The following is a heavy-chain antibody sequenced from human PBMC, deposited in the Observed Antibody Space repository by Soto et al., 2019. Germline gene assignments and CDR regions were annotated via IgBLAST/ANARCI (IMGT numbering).Heavy chain of an antibody. Sequence: GGSLRLSCAASGFTFSSYGMHWVRQAPGKGLEWVAVISYDGSNKYYADSVKGRFTISRDNSKNTLYLQMNSLRGEDTAVYYCAKESGYSYGYELDYWGQGTLVTVSS. J-gene: IGHJ4*02. CDR2: ISYDGSNK. V-gene: IGHV3-30*18. CDR3: AKESGYSYGYELDY. CDR1: GFTFSSYG. D-gene: IGHD5-18*01.